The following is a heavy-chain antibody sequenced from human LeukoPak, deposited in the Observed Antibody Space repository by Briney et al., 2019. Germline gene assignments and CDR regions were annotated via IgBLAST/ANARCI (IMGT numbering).Heavy chain of an antibody. CDR3: ARGLMLWFGELRSWFDP. CDR1: GGSISSYY. CDR2: IYYSGST. J-gene: IGHJ5*02. Sequence: SETLSLTCTVSGGSISSYYWSWIRQPPGKGLEWIGYIYYSGSTNYNPSLKSRVTISVDTSKNQFSLKLSSVTAADTAVYYCARGLMLWFGELRSWFDPWGQGTLVTVSS. D-gene: IGHD3-10*01. V-gene: IGHV4-59*01.